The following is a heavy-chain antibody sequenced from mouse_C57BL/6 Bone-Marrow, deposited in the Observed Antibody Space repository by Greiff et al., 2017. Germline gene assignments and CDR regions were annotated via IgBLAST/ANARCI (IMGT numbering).Heavy chain of an antibody. V-gene: IGHV1-72*01. J-gene: IGHJ3*01. CDR3: ARSRWLPSWFAY. Sequence: QVHVKQSGAELVKPGASVKLSCKASGYTFTSYWMHWVKQRPGRGLEWIGRIDPNSGGTKYNEKFKSKATLTVDKPSSTAYMQLSSLTSEDSAVYYCARSRWLPSWFAYWGQGTLVTVSA. CDR2: IDPNSGGT. CDR1: GYTFTSYW. D-gene: IGHD2-3*01.